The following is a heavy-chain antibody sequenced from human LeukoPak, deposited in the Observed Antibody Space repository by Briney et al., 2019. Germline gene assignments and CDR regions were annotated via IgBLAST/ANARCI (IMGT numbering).Heavy chain of an antibody. CDR2: IIPIFGIA. CDR1: GGTFSSYA. Sequence: SVKVSCKASGGTFSSYAISWVRQAPGQGLEWMGRIIPIFGIANYAQKFQGRVTITADKSTSTAYMELSSLRSEDTAVYYCASSYCSSTSCYMGGGGTYYFDCWGQGTLVTVSS. D-gene: IGHD2-2*02. J-gene: IGHJ4*02. CDR3: ASSYCSSTSCYMGGGGTYYFDC. V-gene: IGHV1-69*04.